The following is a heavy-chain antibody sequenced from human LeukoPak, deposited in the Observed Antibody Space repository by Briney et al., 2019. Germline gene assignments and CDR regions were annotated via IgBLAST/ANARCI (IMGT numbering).Heavy chain of an antibody. CDR1: GGSFSGYY. CDR3: ARIPVGAIRDAFDI. V-gene: IGHV4-34*01. D-gene: IGHD1-26*01. Sequence: SEALSLTCAVYGGSFSGYYWSWIRQPPGKGLEWIGEINHSGSTNYNPSLKSRVTISVDTSKNQFSLKLSSVTAADTAVYYCARIPVGAIRDAFDIWGQGTMVTVSS. CDR2: INHSGST. J-gene: IGHJ3*02.